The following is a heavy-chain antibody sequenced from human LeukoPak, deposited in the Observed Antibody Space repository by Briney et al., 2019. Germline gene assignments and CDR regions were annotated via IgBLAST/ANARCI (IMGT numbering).Heavy chain of an antibody. V-gene: IGHV3-9*01. J-gene: IGHJ4*02. D-gene: IGHD2-2*01. CDR3: AKGPWGSSTNDIDY. CDR1: GFTFDDYA. CDR2: ISWNSGSI. Sequence: GGSLRLSCAASGFTFDDYATHWVRQAPGKGLEWVSGISWNSGSIGYADSVKGRFTISRDNAKNSLYLQMNSLRAEDTALYYCAKGPWGSSTNDIDYWGQGTLVTVSS.